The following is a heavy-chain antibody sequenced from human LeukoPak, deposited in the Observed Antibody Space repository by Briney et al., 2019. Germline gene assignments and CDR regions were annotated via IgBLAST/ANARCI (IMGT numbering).Heavy chain of an antibody. CDR3: AKTRRTVDTAMVFDY. V-gene: IGHV3-23*01. D-gene: IGHD5-18*01. Sequence: GGSLRLSCAASGFSFSSYGMSWVRQAPGKGLEWVSAISGSGGSTYYADSVKGRFTISRDNSKNTLYLQMNSLRAEDTAVYYCAKTRRTVDTAMVFDYWGQGTLVTVSS. CDR1: GFSFSSYG. CDR2: ISGSGGST. J-gene: IGHJ4*02.